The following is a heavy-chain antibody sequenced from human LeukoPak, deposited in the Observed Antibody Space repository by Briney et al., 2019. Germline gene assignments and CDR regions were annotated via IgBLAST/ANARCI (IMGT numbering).Heavy chain of an antibody. J-gene: IGHJ4*02. CDR2: INHSGST. CDR3: ARYYYVSSGYYYSKYFDY. D-gene: IGHD3-22*01. Sequence: NTSETLSLTCAVYGGSFSGYYWSWIRQPTGKGLEWIGEINHSGSTNYNPSLKSRVTISVDTSKNQFSLKLSSVTAADTAVYYCARYYYVSSGYYYSKYFDYWGQGTLVTVSS. CDR1: GGSFSGYY. V-gene: IGHV4-34*01.